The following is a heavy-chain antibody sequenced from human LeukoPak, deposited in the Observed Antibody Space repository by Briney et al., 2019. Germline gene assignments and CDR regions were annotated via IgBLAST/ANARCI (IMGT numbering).Heavy chain of an antibody. Sequence: GGSLRLSCAASGFTVSSSFMSWARQAPGTGLQWVSVIYRDGTTYYADSVRGRFTISRDNSKNTLYLQMNSLRVEDTAVYYCARDDRTVVPGTFDNWGQGTLVTVSS. CDR3: ARDDRTVVPGTFDN. CDR2: IYRDGTT. J-gene: IGHJ4*02. D-gene: IGHD6-13*01. CDR1: GFTVSSSF. V-gene: IGHV3-53*01.